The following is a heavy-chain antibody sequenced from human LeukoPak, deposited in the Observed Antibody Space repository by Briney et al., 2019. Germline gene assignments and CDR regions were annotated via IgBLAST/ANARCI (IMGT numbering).Heavy chain of an antibody. J-gene: IGHJ4*02. V-gene: IGHV1-18*01. CDR1: GYTFNSYG. D-gene: IGHD3-10*01. Sequence: ASVKVSCKASGYTFNSYGISWVRQAPGQGLEWMGWISAYNGHTNYAQKFQGRVTMTTDTSTSTAYMDLRSLRSDDTAVYYCAREKEYYYGSGSAYDYWGQGTPVTVSS. CDR2: ISAYNGHT. CDR3: AREKEYYYGSGSAYDY.